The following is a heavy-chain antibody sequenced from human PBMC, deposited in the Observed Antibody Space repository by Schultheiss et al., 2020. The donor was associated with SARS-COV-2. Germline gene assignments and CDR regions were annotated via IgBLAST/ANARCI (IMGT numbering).Heavy chain of an antibody. CDR1: GYSISSGYS. CDR2: IYHSGTS. Sequence: SETLSLTCAVSGYSISSGYSWGWIRQPPGKGLEWIGSIYHSGTSYYNPSLKSRVTISVDKSKNQFSLKLSSVTAADTAVYYCARADDSSRYSYYFDYWGQGTLVTVSS. J-gene: IGHJ4*02. CDR3: ARADDSSRYSYYFDY. D-gene: IGHD3-22*01. V-gene: IGHV4-38-2*01.